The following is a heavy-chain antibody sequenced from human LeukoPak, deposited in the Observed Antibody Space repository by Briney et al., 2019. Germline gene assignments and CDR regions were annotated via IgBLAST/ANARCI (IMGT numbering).Heavy chain of an antibody. V-gene: IGHV3-23*01. CDR1: VVASSSDA. CDR2: ISGSGGST. Sequence: RGGCLRLSCAASVVASSSDAMSSGRQAPGEGRWWGSAISGSGGSTYYADSVKGRFTISRDNSKNTLYLQMNSLRAEDTAVYYCAHVAGWAAAGTYYFDYWGQGTLVTVSS. D-gene: IGHD6-13*01. CDR3: AHVAGWAAAGTYYFDY. J-gene: IGHJ4*02.